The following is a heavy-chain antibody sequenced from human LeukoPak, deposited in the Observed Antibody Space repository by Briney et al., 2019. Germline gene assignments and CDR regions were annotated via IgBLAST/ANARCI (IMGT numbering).Heavy chain of an antibody. CDR1: GGSFSGYY. CDR2: INHSGST. V-gene: IGHV4-34*01. CDR3: ARDRREFDP. J-gene: IGHJ5*02. D-gene: IGHD3-16*02. Sequence: PSETLSLTCAVYGGSFSGYYWSWIRHPPGKGLEWIGEINHSGSTNYNPSLKSRVTISVDTSKNQFSLKLSSVTAADTAVYYCARDRREFDPWGQGTLVTVSS.